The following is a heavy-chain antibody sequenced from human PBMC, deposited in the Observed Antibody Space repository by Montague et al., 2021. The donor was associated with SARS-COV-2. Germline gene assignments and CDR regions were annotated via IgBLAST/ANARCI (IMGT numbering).Heavy chain of an antibody. V-gene: IGHV4-31*03. CDR1: SGSISTGHH. J-gene: IGHJ6*02. CDR3: ARDHGQWFGELWGHGLDV. D-gene: IGHD3-10*01. Sequence: TRSLTCSVSSGSISTGHHWSWIRQHPMKGLEWIGYIYYSGSTYYNPSFKGRVTISIDTAKNQFSLELTSMTAADTAVYYCARDHGQWFGELWGHGLDVWGQGTRVIVSS. CDR2: IYYSGST.